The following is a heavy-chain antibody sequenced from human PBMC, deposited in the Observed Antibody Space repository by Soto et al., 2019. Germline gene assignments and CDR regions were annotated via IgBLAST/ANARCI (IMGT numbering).Heavy chain of an antibody. D-gene: IGHD3-10*01. J-gene: IGHJ3*02. Sequence: QVQLQESGPGLVKPSETLSLTCTVSGVSISSYYWNWIRQPPGKGLEWIGYTHYSGSTYYNPSLKSRITTSVDTSKSQFSLNLSSVTAADTAVYYCARWGESKKAFDMWGQGTMVTVSS. CDR3: ARWGESKKAFDM. CDR1: GVSISSYY. CDR2: THYSGST. V-gene: IGHV4-59*01.